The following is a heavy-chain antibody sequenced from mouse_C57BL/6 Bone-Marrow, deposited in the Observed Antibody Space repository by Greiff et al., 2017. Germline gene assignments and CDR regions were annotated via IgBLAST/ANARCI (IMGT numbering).Heavy chain of an antibody. Sequence: QVQLQQPGAELVMPGASVKLSCKASGYTFTSYWMHWVKQRPGQGLEWIGEIDPSDSYTNYNQKFKGKSTLTVDKSSSTAYMQLSSLTSEDSAVYYCAMELPFMDYWGQGTSVTVSS. CDR3: AMELPFMDY. V-gene: IGHV1-69*01. D-gene: IGHD2-1*01. CDR1: GYTFTSYW. J-gene: IGHJ4*01. CDR2: IDPSDSYT.